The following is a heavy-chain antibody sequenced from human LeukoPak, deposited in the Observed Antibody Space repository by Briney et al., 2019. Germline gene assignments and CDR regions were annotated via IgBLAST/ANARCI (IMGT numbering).Heavy chain of an antibody. V-gene: IGHV4-31*03. CDR3: ARDLGADGYNLRNWFDP. CDR1: GGSISSGAYY. J-gene: IGHJ5*02. D-gene: IGHD5-24*01. CDR2: ISYSGST. Sequence: SQTLSLTRTVSGGSISSGAYYWSWIRQHPGKGLEWIGYISYSGSTYYNPSLKSRVTISVDMSKNQFSLKLSSVTAADTAVYYCARDLGADGYNLRNWFDPWGQGTLVTVSS.